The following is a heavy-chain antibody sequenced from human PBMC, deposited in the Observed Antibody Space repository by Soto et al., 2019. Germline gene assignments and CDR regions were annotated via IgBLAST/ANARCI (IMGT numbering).Heavy chain of an antibody. Sequence: PSETLSLTCSVSGGTINSGDYFWSWIRQPPGKGLEWIGSIFYTGSTYYSPSLKSRASMSMDTSKYLFSLRLRSLTAADTAVYFCARVKATLYRDYYFDYWGQGTLVTVSS. CDR2: IFYTGST. V-gene: IGHV4-30-4*01. CDR1: GGTINSGDYF. D-gene: IGHD5-12*01. CDR3: ARVKATLYRDYYFDY. J-gene: IGHJ4*02.